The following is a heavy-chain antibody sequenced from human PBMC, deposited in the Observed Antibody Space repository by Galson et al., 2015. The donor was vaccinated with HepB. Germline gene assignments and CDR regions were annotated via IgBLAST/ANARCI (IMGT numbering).Heavy chain of an antibody. CDR2: ISYDGSNK. CDR1: GFTFSSYA. V-gene: IGHV3-30*04. Sequence: SLRLSCAASGFTFSSYAMHWVRQAPGKGLEWVAVISYDGSNKYYADSVKGRFTISRDNSKNTLYLQMNSLRAEDTAVYYCARASSWYFDLWGRGTLVTVSS. CDR3: ARASSWYFDL. J-gene: IGHJ2*01.